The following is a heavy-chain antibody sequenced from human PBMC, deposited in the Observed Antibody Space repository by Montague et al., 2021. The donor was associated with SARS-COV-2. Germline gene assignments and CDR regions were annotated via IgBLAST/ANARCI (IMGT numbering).Heavy chain of an antibody. D-gene: IGHD3-9*01. Sequence: SETLSLTCTVSGGSVSSGSYYWSWIRQPPGKGLEWIGYIYYSGSTNYNPSLKSRVTISVDTSKNQFSLKLSSVTAADTAVYYCARDGVLRYFVWLGDHYGMDVWGQGTTVTVSS. V-gene: IGHV4-61*01. J-gene: IGHJ6*02. CDR3: ARDGVLRYFVWLGDHYGMDV. CDR1: GGSVSSGSYY. CDR2: IYYSGST.